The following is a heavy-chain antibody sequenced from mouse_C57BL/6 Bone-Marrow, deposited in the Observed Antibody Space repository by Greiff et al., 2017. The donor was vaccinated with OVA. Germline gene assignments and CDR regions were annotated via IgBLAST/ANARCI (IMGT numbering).Heavy chain of an antibody. CDR3: TYRNYNY. V-gene: IGHV1-5*01. CDR1: GYTFTSYW. CDR2: IYPGNSDT. Sequence: EVQLQQSGTVLARPGASVKMSCKTSGYTFTSYWMHWVKQRPGQGLEWIGAIYPGNSDTSYNQKFKGKAKLTAVTSASTAYMELSSLTNEDSAVYYCTYRNYNYWGQGTTLTVSS. D-gene: IGHD2-5*01. J-gene: IGHJ2*01.